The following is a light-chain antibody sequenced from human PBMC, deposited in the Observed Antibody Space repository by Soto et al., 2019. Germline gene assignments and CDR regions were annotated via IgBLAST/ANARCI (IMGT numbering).Light chain of an antibody. Sequence: QSALTQPASVSGSPGQSITISCTGTSSDVGGYNYVSWYQQHPGKAPKLMIYDVSNRPSGVSNRFPGSKSGNTASLTISGLQAEDEDDYYCSSYTSSSTLVFGTGTKLTVL. V-gene: IGLV2-14*01. CDR1: SSDVGGYNY. CDR2: DVS. CDR3: SSYTSSSTLV. J-gene: IGLJ1*01.